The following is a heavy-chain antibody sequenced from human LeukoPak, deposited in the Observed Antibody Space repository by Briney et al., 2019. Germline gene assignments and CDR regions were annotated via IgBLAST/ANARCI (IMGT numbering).Heavy chain of an antibody. Sequence: ASVKVSCKASGYRFTSYDMHWVRQAPGQGLEWMGIINPSGGSTSYAQRFQGRVAMTRDTSTTTVYMEVNSLTSEDTAVYFCARDGPTAAPFDYWGQRTQVTVSS. V-gene: IGHV1-46*01. CDR3: ARDGPTAAPFDY. CDR2: INPSGGST. CDR1: GYRFTSYD. D-gene: IGHD2-2*01. J-gene: IGHJ4*02.